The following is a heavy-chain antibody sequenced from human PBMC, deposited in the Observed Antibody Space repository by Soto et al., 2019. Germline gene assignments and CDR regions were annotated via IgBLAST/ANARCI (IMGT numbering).Heavy chain of an antibody. D-gene: IGHD3-10*01. Sequence: GESLKISCQAFEYSFRIYWISWVRQKPGGGLEWMGRVDPNDSFATYSPSFEGHVSISVDKSTNIVYLQWRSLRASDTATYYCARHQSGSGNSNFDFWGQGTPVTVSS. J-gene: IGHJ4*02. CDR2: VDPNDSFA. V-gene: IGHV5-10-1*01. CDR1: EYSFRIYW. CDR3: ARHQSGSGNSNFDF.